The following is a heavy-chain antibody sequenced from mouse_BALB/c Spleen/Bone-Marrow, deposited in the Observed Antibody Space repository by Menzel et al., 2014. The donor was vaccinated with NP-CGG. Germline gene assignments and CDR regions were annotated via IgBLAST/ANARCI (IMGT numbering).Heavy chain of an antibody. D-gene: IGHD1-1*01. J-gene: IGHJ3*01. Sequence: EVMLVESGGGLVQPGGSLRLSCATSGFTFTDYYMSWVRQPPGKALEWLGFIRNKANGYTTEHSASVKGRFTISRDNSQSILYLQMNTLRAEDSATYYCARGWITTGFAHWGQGTLVTVSA. CDR2: IRNKANGYTT. CDR3: ARGWITTGFAH. V-gene: IGHV7-3*02. CDR1: GFTFTDYY.